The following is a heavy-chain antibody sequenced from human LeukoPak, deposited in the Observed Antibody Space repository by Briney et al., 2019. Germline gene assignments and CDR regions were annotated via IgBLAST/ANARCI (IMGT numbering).Heavy chain of an antibody. D-gene: IGHD3-16*01. CDR1: GYTFTGYY. J-gene: IGHJ4*02. Sequence: ASVKVSCKASGYTFTGYYMHWVRQAPGQGPEWMRWINPNSGGTNYAQKFQGRVTMTRDASISAAYMELSRLTSDDTAVYYCARVRVGEDLDYWGQGTLVTVSS. CDR2: INPNSGGT. V-gene: IGHV1-2*02. CDR3: ARVRVGEDLDY.